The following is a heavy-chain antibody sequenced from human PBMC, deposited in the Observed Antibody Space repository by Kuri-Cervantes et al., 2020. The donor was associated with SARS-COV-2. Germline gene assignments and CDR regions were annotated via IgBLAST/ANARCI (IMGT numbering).Heavy chain of an antibody. V-gene: IGHV4-30-4*08. Sequence: LRLSCTVSGGSISSGDYYWSWIRQPPGKGLEWIGYIYYSGSTYYNPSLKSRVTISVDTSKNQFSLKLSSVTAADTAVYYCARDGCGGSCYGYYYMDVWGKGTTVTVSS. CDR1: GGSISSGDYY. CDR2: IYYSGST. CDR3: ARDGCGGSCYGYYYMDV. J-gene: IGHJ6*03. D-gene: IGHD2-15*01.